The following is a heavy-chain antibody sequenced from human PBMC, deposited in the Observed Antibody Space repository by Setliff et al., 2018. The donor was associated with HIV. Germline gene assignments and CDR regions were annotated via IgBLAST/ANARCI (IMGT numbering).Heavy chain of an antibody. CDR2: ISTYSDET. CDR3: ARDVEHMMDV. Sequence: ASVKVSCKASGYTFSSHGITWVRQVPGQGLEWMGWISTYSDETSYAQRLQGRVTMTTDTSTSTAYMELRRLTFDDTAVYYCARDVEHMMDVWGQGTTVTVSS. V-gene: IGHV1-18*01. J-gene: IGHJ6*02. CDR1: GYTFSSHG.